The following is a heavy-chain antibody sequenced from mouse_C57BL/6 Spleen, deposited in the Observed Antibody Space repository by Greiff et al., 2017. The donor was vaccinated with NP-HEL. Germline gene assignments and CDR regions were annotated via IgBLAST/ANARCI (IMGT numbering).Heavy chain of an antibody. J-gene: IGHJ1*03. CDR3: ARNRSPYFDV. CDR1: GYSITSGYY. Sequence: EVKLVESGPGLVKPSQSLSLTCSVTGYSITSGYYWNWIRQFPGNKLEWMGYISYDGSNNYNPSLKNRISITRDTSKNQFFLKLNSVTTEDTATYYCARNRSPYFDVWGTGTTVTVSS. CDR2: ISYDGSN. D-gene: IGHD3-1*01. V-gene: IGHV3-6*01.